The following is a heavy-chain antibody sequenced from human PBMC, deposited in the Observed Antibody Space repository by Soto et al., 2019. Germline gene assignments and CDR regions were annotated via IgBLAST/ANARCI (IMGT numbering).Heavy chain of an antibody. CDR2: IIPIFGTA. CDR1: GGTFSSYA. D-gene: IGHD3-22*01. CDR3: ARWSRVDLTMIVVAPKGDAFDI. V-gene: IGHV1-69*06. Sequence: ASVKVSCKASGGTFSSYAISWVRQAPGQGLEWMGGIIPIFGTANYAQKFQGRVTITADKSTSTAYMELSSLRSEDTAVYYCARWSRVDLTMIVVAPKGDAFDIWGQGTMVTVSS. J-gene: IGHJ3*02.